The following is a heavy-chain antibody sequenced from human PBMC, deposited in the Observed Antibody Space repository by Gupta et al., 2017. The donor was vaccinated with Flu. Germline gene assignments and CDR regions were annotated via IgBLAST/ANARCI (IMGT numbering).Heavy chain of an antibody. D-gene: IGHD6-19*01. J-gene: IGHJ4*02. V-gene: IGHV3-33*01. CDR1: GFTFTNSG. CDR3: ARDRDGVAVAGAIDY. Sequence: QVQLVESGGGVVQPGRSLRLSCAASGFTFTNSGMHWVRQAPGKGLEWVALIWYDGNNKFYADSVKGRFTISRDNSKNTLYLQMNSLTAGDTAVYYCARDRDGVAVAGAIDYWGQGTLVTVSS. CDR2: IWYDGNNK.